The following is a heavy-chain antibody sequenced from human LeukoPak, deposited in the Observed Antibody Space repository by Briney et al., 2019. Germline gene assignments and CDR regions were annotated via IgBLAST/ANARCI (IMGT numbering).Heavy chain of an antibody. V-gene: IGHV1-3*01. CDR3: ARGAPIRVAVAATLDP. Sequence: ASVKVSCKTSGFTFTTYTMHWVRQAPGQRLEWMGWINAANGNTQYSQKFQGRVTITRDTSASTAYMELSSLRSEDTAVYYCARGAPIRVAVAATLDPWGQGTLVTVSS. CDR2: INAANGNT. CDR1: GFTFTTYT. D-gene: IGHD6-19*01. J-gene: IGHJ5*02.